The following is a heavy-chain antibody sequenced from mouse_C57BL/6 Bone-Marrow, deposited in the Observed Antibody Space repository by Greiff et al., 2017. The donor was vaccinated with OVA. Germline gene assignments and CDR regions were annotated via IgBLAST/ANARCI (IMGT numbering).Heavy chain of an antibody. J-gene: IGHJ1*03. CDR1: GFTFSDYG. CDR3: ARHGYFDV. V-gene: IGHV5-15*01. Sequence: EVKLMESGGGLVQPGGSLKLSCAASGFTFSDYGMAWVRQAPGKGPEWVAFISNLAYSIYYADTVTGRFTISRENAKNTLYLEMSSVRSEETAMYYCARHGYFDVWGTGTTVTVSS. CDR2: ISNLAYSI.